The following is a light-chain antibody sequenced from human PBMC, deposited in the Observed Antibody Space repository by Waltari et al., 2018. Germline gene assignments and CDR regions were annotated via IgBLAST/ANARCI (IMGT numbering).Light chain of an antibody. CDR3: QQYDDLPIT. J-gene: IGKJ3*01. V-gene: IGKV1-5*03. CDR2: KAS. Sequence: DIQMTPSPSTVSASVGDRVTITCRASQSVLSWLAWYQQKPGKAPKLLIYKASSLESGVPSRFSGSGSGTEFTLTISSLQPDDSATYFCQQYDDLPITFGPGTKVEIK. CDR1: QSVLSW.